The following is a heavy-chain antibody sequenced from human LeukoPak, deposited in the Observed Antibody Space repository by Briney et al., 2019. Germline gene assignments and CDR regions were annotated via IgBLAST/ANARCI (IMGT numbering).Heavy chain of an antibody. CDR1: GFTFSSYA. CDR2: ISGSGGST. J-gene: IGHJ4*02. V-gene: IGHV3-23*01. CDR3: AAQRWLQLPFDY. Sequence: GRSLRLSCAASGFTFSSYAMSWVCQAPGKGLEWVSAISGSGGSTYHADSVKGRFTISRDNSKNTLYLQMNSLRAEDTAVYYCAAQRWLQLPFDYWGQGTLVTVSS. D-gene: IGHD5-24*01.